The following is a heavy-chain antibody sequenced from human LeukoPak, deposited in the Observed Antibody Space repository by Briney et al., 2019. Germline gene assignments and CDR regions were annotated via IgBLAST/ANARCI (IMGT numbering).Heavy chain of an antibody. Sequence: GGSLRLSCAASGFTFDDYAMHWVRQAPGKGLEWVSGISWNSGSIGYADSVKGQFTISRDNAKNSLYLQMNSLRAEDTALYYCAKALSIAARWCDAFDIWGQGTMVTVSS. D-gene: IGHD6-6*01. CDR3: AKALSIAARWCDAFDI. V-gene: IGHV3-9*01. J-gene: IGHJ3*02. CDR2: ISWNSGSI. CDR1: GFTFDDYA.